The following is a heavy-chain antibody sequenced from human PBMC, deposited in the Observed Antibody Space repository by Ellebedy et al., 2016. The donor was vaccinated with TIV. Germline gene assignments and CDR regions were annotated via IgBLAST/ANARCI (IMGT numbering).Heavy chain of an antibody. D-gene: IGHD5-12*01. CDR2: ISWHSGSV. CDR3: SKDLTGYSLYYFES. Sequence: LSLTXVASGFAFGDYAMHWVRQTPGKGLEWVAGISWHSGSVDYADSVKGRFTISRDNANNSLILQMNSLRVEDTALYYCSKDLTGYSLYYFESWGQGTLVTVSS. J-gene: IGHJ4*02. CDR1: GFAFGDYA. V-gene: IGHV3-9*01.